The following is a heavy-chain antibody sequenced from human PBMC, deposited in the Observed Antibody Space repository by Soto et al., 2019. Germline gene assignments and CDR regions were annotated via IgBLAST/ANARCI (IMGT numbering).Heavy chain of an antibody. J-gene: IGHJ6*02. Sequence: ASVKVSCKASGGTFSSYAISWVRQAPGQGLEWMGGIIPIFGTANYAQKFQGRVTITADESTSTAYMELSSLRSEDTAVYYCARKKHYDREEKEPTYYYYGMDVWGQGTTVTVSS. V-gene: IGHV1-69*13. D-gene: IGHD3-3*01. CDR3: ARKKHYDREEKEPTYYYYGMDV. CDR1: GGTFSSYA. CDR2: IIPIFGTA.